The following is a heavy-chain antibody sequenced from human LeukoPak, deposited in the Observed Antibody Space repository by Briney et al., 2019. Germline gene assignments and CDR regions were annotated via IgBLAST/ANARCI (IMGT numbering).Heavy chain of an antibody. D-gene: IGHD2-2*02. CDR1: GYTFTSYY. J-gene: IGHJ6*02. CDR2: IIPIFGTA. CDR3: ARAQDCSSTSCYSWDYYYGMDV. Sequence: ASVKVSCKASGYTFTSYYMHWVRQAPGQGLEWMGGIIPIFGTANYAQKFQGRVTITADESTSTAYMELSSLRSEDTAVYYCARAQDCSSTSCYSWDYYYGMDVWGQGTTVTVSS. V-gene: IGHV1-69*13.